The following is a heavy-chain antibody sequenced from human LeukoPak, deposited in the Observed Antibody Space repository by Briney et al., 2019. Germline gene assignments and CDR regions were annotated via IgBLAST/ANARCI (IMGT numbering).Heavy chain of an antibody. J-gene: IGHJ6*03. CDR1: RFTFRSYA. CDR2: ISDSGGST. CDR3: ASPGGDYYYYMDV. V-gene: IGHV3-23*01. Sequence: PGGSLRLSCAASRFTFRSYAMSWVHQAPGKGLEWVSAISDSGGSTNYADSVKGRFTISRDNSKNTLYLQMNSLRAEDTAVYYCASPGGDYYYYMDVWGKGTTVTVSS.